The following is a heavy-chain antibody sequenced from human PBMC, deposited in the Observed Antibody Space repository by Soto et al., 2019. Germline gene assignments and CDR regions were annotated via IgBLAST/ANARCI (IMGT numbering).Heavy chain of an antibody. V-gene: IGHV1-18*01. CDR2: ISAYSGNT. J-gene: IGHJ2*01. CDR1: GYTFATYG. D-gene: IGHD3-16*01. CDR3: ARGFGIYGYFDL. Sequence: VASVNVSCKASGYTFATYGITWVRQAPGQGLEWMGWISAYSGNTNYAQNFQGRVTMTTDISTTTAYMELKSLRSDDTAVYYCARGFGIYGYFDLWGRGTLVTVSS.